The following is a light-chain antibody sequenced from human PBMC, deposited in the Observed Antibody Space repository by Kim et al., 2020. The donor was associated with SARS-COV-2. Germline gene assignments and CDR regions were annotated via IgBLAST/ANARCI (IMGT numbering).Light chain of an antibody. CDR2: GAS. Sequence: SWSPGERAPLSCRASEGVDRFFAWYQQQPGQAPRLLIYGASTRATGIPDRFSGSGSATDFTLTISRLEPEDFAVYWCQQYGTSPYTFGQGTKLEI. V-gene: IGKV3-20*01. CDR1: EGVDRF. CDR3: QQYGTSPYT. J-gene: IGKJ2*01.